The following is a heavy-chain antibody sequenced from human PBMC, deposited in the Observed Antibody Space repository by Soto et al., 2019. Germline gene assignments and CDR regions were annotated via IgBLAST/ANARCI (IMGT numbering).Heavy chain of an antibody. J-gene: IGHJ3*02. Sequence: EMQLLESGGDLVQPGGSLRLSCAASGFTFSNYAMTWVRQAPGKGLEYVSAISGTGVTTYQGDSMKGRFTISRDNSKNTLYLQMDSLRAEDTAIYYCTKDRDDIGMVDAFEIWGQGIMVTVSS. CDR3: TKDRDDIGMVDAFEI. V-gene: IGHV3-23*02. D-gene: IGHD2-15*01. CDR1: GFTFSNYA. CDR2: ISGTGVTT.